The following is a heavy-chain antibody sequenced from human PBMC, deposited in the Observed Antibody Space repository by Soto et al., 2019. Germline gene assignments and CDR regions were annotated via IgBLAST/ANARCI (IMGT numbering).Heavy chain of an antibody. CDR2: ISYDGSNK. CDR1: GFTFSSYA. Sequence: QVQLVESGGGVVQPGRSLRLSCAASGFTFSSYAMHWVRQAPGKGLEWVAVISYDGSNKYYADSVKGRFTISRDNSKNTLYLQMNSLRAEDTAVYYCARIIYCISTSCPIWFDPWGQGTLVTVSS. D-gene: IGHD2-2*01. CDR3: ARIIYCISTSCPIWFDP. V-gene: IGHV3-30-3*01. J-gene: IGHJ5*02.